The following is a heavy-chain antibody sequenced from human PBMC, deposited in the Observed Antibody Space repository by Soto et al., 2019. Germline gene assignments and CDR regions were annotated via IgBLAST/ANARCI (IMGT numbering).Heavy chain of an antibody. J-gene: IGHJ6*01. CDR2: INHSGST. V-gene: IGHV4-34*01. CDR3: ARGSGRGNGWGTYFYYGMDV. CDR1: GGSFSGYH. Sequence: QVQLQQWGAGLLKPSETLSLTCAVYGGSFSGYHWSWIRQPPGKGLEWIGEINHSGSTSYNPSLKSRVTISVDTSKNQFSLKVASVTGAETGAYYCARGSGRGNGWGTYFYYGMDVWGQGATVTVS. D-gene: IGHD6-19*01.